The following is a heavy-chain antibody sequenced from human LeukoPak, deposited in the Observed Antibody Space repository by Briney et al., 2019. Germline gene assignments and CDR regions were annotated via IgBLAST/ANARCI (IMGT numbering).Heavy chain of an antibody. Sequence: PSETLSLTCDVSGGSLSSVNWWSWVRQPPGKGLEWIGEIHESGPTNYNPSLKSRVSISLDKSRNQFSLTLNSVTAADTAVYYCARIAAFCLDLWGQGTLVTVSS. CDR3: ARIAAFCLDL. J-gene: IGHJ5*02. D-gene: IGHD6-25*01. CDR2: IHESGPT. V-gene: IGHV4-4*02. CDR1: GGSLSSVNW.